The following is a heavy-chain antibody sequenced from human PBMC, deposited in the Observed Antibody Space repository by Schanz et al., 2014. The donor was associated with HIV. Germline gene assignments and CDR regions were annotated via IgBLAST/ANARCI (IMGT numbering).Heavy chain of an antibody. D-gene: IGHD3-10*01. V-gene: IGHV3-33*01. CDR2: IWYDGSNK. CDR1: GFTFSNYG. J-gene: IGHJ6*02. CDR3: ARDRYYGSGSYYSYGMDV. Sequence: QVQLVESGGGVVQPGRSLRLSCAASGFTFSNYGMHWVRQAPGKGLEWVAVIWYDGSNKYYADSVKGRFTISRDSSRNTLYLQMKSLRAEDTAVYYCARDRYYGSGSYYSYGMDVWGQGTTVTVSS.